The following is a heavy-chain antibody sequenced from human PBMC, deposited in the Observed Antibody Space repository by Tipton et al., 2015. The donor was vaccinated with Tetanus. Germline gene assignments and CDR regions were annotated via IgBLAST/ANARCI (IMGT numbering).Heavy chain of an antibody. Sequence: LRLSCAVYGGSFSGYYWSWIRQPPGKGLEWIGEINHSGSTNYNPSLKSRVTISVDTSKNQFSLKLSSVTAADTAVYYCAGVGRKGYWGQGTLVTVSS. CDR3: AGVGRKGY. CDR1: GGSFSGYY. V-gene: IGHV4-34*01. CDR2: INHSGST. D-gene: IGHD1-14*01. J-gene: IGHJ4*02.